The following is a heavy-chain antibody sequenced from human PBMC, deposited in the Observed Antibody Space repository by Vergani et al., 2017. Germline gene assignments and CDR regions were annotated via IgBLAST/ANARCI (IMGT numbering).Heavy chain of an antibody. CDR2: IDSSGTT. CDR3: ARHISVVRPSSMTAFDY. Sequence: QVQLQESGPGLVKPSQTLSLTCAVSGGSMTSLKTYWNWIRQTAGKGLEWVGRIDSSGTTMYNPSLKSRVTLSLDTSKKQISLHLTSVTAADTAVYYCARHISVVRPSSMTAFDYWGQGTLVTVSS. CDR1: GGSMTSLKTY. V-gene: IGHV4-61*02. J-gene: IGHJ4*02. D-gene: IGHD2-21*01.